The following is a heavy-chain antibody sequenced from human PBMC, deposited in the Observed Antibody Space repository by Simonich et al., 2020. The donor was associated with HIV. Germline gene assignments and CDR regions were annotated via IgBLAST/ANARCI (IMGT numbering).Heavy chain of an antibody. D-gene: IGHD1-1*01. Sequence: TLSCAASGFTFSGYWMHWLRQAPGKGLVWVSRVHSDGITTTYADSVKGRFTISRDNAKNTLYLQMNSLRAEDTAVYHCARDSENNWNDAPHGMDVWGQGTTVTVSS. J-gene: IGHJ6*02. CDR2: VHSDGITT. CDR1: GFTFSGYW. V-gene: IGHV3-74*01. CDR3: ARDSENNWNDAPHGMDV.